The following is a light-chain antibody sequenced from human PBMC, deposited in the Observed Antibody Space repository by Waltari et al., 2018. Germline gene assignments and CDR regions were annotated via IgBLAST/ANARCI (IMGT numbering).Light chain of an antibody. Sequence: QSALTQPASVSGSPGQSITISCTGTSSAVGAYNHVSWYQQHPGKAPKLMIYDVNNRPSGVSNRFSGSKSANTASLTISGLQSEDEADYYCTSYTGRSALAYVFGTGTKVSVL. CDR3: TSYTGRSALAYV. V-gene: IGLV2-14*03. CDR1: SSAVGAYNH. CDR2: DVN. J-gene: IGLJ1*01.